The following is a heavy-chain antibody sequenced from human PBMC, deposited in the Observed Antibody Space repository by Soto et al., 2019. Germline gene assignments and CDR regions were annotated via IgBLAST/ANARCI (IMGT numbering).Heavy chain of an antibody. CDR1: GDSVSSNTAS. Sequence: SQTLSLPCAISGDSVSSNTASWNWIRQSPSGGLEWLGRTYFRSKWYNDYAVSVKSRIIINPDTSNNQSSLQLNSVTPEDTAVYFCAKGDNLGPKTGYAFDPWGQGIMVTVSS. CDR2: TYFRSKWYN. D-gene: IGHD5-12*01. CDR3: AKGDNLGPKTGYAFDP. V-gene: IGHV6-1*01. J-gene: IGHJ5*02.